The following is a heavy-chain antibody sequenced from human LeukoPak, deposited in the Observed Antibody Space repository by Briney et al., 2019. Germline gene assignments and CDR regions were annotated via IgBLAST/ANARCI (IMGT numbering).Heavy chain of an antibody. J-gene: IGHJ6*02. Sequence: PSETLSLTCTVSGGSIRNNNYYWGWIRQPPGKGLEWIGSIHYTGSSYYSPSLKSRVTISVDTSKNQFSLKLSSVTAADTAVYYCARDHIVGATYYYYGMDVWGQGTTVTVSS. V-gene: IGHV4-39*07. CDR3: ARDHIVGATYYYYGMDV. CDR2: IHYTGSS. CDR1: GGSIRNNNYY. D-gene: IGHD1-26*01.